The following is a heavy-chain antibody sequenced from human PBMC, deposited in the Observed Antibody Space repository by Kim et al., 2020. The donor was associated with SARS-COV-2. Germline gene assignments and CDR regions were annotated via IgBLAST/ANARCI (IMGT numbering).Heavy chain of an antibody. CDR1: GGSISSSSYY. CDR2: IYYSGST. J-gene: IGHJ3*02. CDR3: ARDTPPTVGIQLVRGQDAFDI. D-gene: IGHD5-18*01. Sequence: SETLSLTCTVSGGSISSSSYYWGWIRQPPGKGLEWIGSIYYSGSTYYNPSLKSRVTISVDTSKNQFSLKLSSVTAADTAVYYCARDTPPTVGIQLVRGQDAFDIWGQGTMVTVSS. V-gene: IGHV4-39*07.